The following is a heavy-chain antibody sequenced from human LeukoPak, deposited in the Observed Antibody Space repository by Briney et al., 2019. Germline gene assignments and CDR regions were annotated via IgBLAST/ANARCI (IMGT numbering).Heavy chain of an antibody. J-gene: IGHJ4*02. Sequence: SETLSLTCTVSGGSISSYYWSWIRQPPGKGLEWIGYIYYSGSTNYNPSPKSRVTISVDTSKNQFSLKLSSVTAADTAVYYCARVYWNDVYWGQGTLVTVSS. D-gene: IGHD1-1*01. CDR3: ARVYWNDVY. CDR1: GGSISSYY. CDR2: IYYSGST. V-gene: IGHV4-59*01.